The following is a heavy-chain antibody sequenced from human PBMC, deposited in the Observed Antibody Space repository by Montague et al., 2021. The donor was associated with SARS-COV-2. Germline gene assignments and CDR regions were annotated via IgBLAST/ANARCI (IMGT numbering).Heavy chain of an antibody. D-gene: IGHD4-11*01. V-gene: IGHV4-30-2*04. Sequence: STYYNPSLKSRVTISVDTSTNQFSLKLSSVTAADTAVYYCAVNSNYYYYYGMDVWGQGTTGTVSS. J-gene: IGHJ6*02. CDR2: ST. CDR3: AVNSNYYYYYGMDV.